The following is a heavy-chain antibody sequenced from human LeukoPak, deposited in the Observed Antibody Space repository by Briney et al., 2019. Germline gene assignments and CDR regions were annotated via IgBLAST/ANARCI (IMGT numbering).Heavy chain of an antibody. CDR2: IDWNGAST. D-gene: IGHD3-10*01. CDR3: ARGSTMVSDY. V-gene: IGHV3-20*04. Sequence: RPGGPLRLSCAASGFTFDDYGMSWVRQVAGQGLEWVSGIDWNGASTRYADSVKGRFTISRDNAKKSLYLQMNSLRAEDTALYYCARGSTMVSDYWGQGTMVTVSS. J-gene: IGHJ4*02. CDR1: GFTFDDYG.